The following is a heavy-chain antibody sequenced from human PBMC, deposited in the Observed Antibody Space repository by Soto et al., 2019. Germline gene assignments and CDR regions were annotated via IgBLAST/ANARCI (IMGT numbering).Heavy chain of an antibody. J-gene: IGHJ1*01. CDR1: GFTFSTYA. Sequence: QVQVVESGGGVVQPGRSLRLSCAASGFTFSTYAMYWVRQAPGKGLEGVAFISYDGTKTSYADSVKGRFTISRDNSKNTLSLLMNSLRPDDTAVYFCAREEVDYGGDSEYVQHWGQGTLVTVSS. D-gene: IGHD2-21*02. CDR3: AREEVDYGGDSEYVQH. CDR2: ISYDGTKT. V-gene: IGHV3-30-3*01.